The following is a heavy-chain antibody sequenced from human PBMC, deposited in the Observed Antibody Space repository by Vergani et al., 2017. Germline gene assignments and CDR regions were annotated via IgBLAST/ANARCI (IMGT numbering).Heavy chain of an antibody. CDR2: IYPGGTT. V-gene: IGHV3-66*02. J-gene: IGHJ6*02. CDR3: TRDDMVVHAAGYQSYGMDV. D-gene: IGHD2-15*01. CDR1: GFTLIDSY. Sequence: EVQLLESGGGLVQRGGSLRLSCEVSGFTLIDSYVNWVRQAPGKGLEWVAIIYPGGTTYTADSVMGRLSTSKDNSGNTVYLDPDHVKPEDTAVYYCTRDDMVVHAAGYQSYGMDVWGHGTTVIVSS.